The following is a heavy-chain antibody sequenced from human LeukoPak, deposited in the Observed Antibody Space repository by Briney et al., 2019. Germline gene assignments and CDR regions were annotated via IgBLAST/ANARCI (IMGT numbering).Heavy chain of an antibody. D-gene: IGHD3-10*01. Sequence: GASVKVSCKASGYTFTTYGISWMRQAPGQGPEWMGVISPSGGSTTYAQKFQGRVTLTRDMSTSTDYLELSSLRSEDTAVYYCARDNSVRDEAWWFNPWGQGTLVTVSS. CDR3: ARDNSVRDEAWWFNP. J-gene: IGHJ5*02. V-gene: IGHV1-46*01. CDR2: ISPSGGST. CDR1: GYTFTTYG.